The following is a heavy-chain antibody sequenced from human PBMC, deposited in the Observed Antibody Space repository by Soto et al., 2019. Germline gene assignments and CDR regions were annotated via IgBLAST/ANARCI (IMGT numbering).Heavy chain of an antibody. Sequence: GGSLRLSCAASGFTFSSYGMHWVRQAPGKGLEWVAVIWYDGSNKYYADSVKGRFTISRDNSKNTLYLQMNSLRAEDTAVYYCARDVYVNYFDYWGQGTLVTVSS. CDR3: ARDVYVNYFDY. CDR1: GFTFSSYG. D-gene: IGHD3-16*01. V-gene: IGHV3-33*01. J-gene: IGHJ4*02. CDR2: IWYDGSNK.